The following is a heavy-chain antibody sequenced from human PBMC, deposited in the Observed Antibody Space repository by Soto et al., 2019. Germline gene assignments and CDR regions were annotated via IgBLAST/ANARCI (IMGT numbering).Heavy chain of an antibody. V-gene: IGHV1-3*01. CDR3: ARLLDYGDYYFDY. D-gene: IGHD4-17*01. CDR2: INAGNGNT. CDR1: GYTFTSYA. Sequence: ASVKVSCKASGYTFTSYAMHWVRQAPGQRLEWMGWINAGNGNTKYSQKFQGRVTITRDTSASTAYMELSSLRSEDTAVYYCARLLDYGDYYFDYWGQGTLVTVSS. J-gene: IGHJ4*02.